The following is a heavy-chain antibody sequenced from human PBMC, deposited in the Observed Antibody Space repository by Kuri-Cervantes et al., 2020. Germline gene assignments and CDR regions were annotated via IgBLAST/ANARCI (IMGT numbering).Heavy chain of an antibody. CDR2: IYYSGST. D-gene: IGHD3-10*01. J-gene: IGHJ4*02. CDR1: GYSISSGYY. V-gene: IGHV4-38-2*02. CDR3: ARAGFTYGHLLY. Sequence: SETLSLTCTVSGYSISSGYYWGWIRQPPGKGLEWIGSIYYSGSTYYNPSLKSRVTISVDTSKNQFSLKLTSVTAADTAVYYCARAGFTYGHLLYWGQGNLVTVSS.